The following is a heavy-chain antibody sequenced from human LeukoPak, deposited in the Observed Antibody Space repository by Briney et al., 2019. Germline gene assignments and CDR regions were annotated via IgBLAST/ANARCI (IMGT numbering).Heavy chain of an antibody. D-gene: IGHD3-22*01. CDR3: ARVMAPSGYYDY. J-gene: IGHJ4*02. Sequence: SVKVSCKASGGTFSSYAISWVRQAPGQGLEWMGRIIPIFGTANYAQKFQGRVTITTDESTSTAYMELSSLGSEDTAVYYCARVMAPSGYYDYWGQGTLVTVSS. CDR2: IIPIFGTA. CDR1: GGTFSSYA. V-gene: IGHV1-69*05.